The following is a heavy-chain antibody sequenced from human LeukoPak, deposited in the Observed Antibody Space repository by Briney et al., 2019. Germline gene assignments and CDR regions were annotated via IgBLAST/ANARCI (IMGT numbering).Heavy chain of an antibody. CDR1: GGSFSGYY. V-gene: IGHV4-34*01. CDR3: ARGRLRYFDWLLLSWFDP. J-gene: IGHJ5*02. Sequence: SETLSLTCAAYGGSFSGYYWSWIRQPPGKGLERIGEINHSGSTNYNPSLKGRVTISVDTSKNQFSLKLSSVTAADTAVYYCARGRLRYFDWLLLSWFDPWGQGTLVTVSS. CDR2: INHSGST. D-gene: IGHD3-9*01.